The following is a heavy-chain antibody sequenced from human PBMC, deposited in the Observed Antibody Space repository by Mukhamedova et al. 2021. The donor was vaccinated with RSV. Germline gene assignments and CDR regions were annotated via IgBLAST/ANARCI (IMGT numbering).Heavy chain of an antibody. CDR3: ARVRSCSSSSCHYYY. D-gene: IGHD2-2*01. CDR2: IYSGGST. V-gene: IGHV3-53*01. CDR1: GFTISSSY. J-gene: IGHJ6*01. Sequence: GFTISSSYMTWVRQAPGKGLEWVSVIYSGGSTYYADSVKGRFTISRDNSRNTLYLQMNTLRAEDTAVYYCARVRSCSSSSCHYYY.